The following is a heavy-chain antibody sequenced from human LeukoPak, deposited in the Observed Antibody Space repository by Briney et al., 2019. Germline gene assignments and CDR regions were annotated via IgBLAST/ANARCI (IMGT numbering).Heavy chain of an antibody. CDR3: ARTTEGYCSSASCFGFSYSYYMDV. V-gene: IGHV4-59*01. Sequence: SETLSLTCTVSGGSISSYYWSWIRQPPGKGLEWIGYIYYSGSTNYNPSLKSRVTISVDTSKNQFSLKRSSVIAAYTAVYYCARTTEGYCSSASCFGFSYSYYMDVWGKGTTVTISS. CDR1: GGSISSYY. J-gene: IGHJ6*03. D-gene: IGHD2-2*01. CDR2: IYYSGST.